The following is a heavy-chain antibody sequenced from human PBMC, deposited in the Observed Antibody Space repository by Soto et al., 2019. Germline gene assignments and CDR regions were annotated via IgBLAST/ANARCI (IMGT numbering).Heavy chain of an antibody. CDR2: IYYSGST. J-gene: IGHJ4*02. CDR3: ASVAYYYDSSGYYPNDY. V-gene: IGHV4-31*03. CDR1: GGSISSGGYY. D-gene: IGHD3-22*01. Sequence: ASETLSLTCTVSGGSISSGGYYWSWIRQHPGKGLEWIGYIYYSGSTYYNPSLKSRVTISVDTSKNQFSLKLSSVTAADTAVYYCASVAYYYDSSGYYPNDYWGQGTLVTVS.